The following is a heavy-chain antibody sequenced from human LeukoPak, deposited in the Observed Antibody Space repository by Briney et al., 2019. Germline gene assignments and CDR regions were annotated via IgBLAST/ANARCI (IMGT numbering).Heavy chain of an antibody. CDR3: AKRAYSGSYYVAFDI. CDR2: MNPNSGNT. CDR1: GYTFTSYD. V-gene: IGHV1-8*01. D-gene: IGHD1-26*01. J-gene: IGHJ3*02. Sequence: GASVKVSCKASGYTFTSYDINWVRQATGQGLEWMGWMNPNSGNTGYTQKFQGRVTMTRNTSISTAYMELSSLRSEDTAVYYCAKRAYSGSYYVAFDIWGQGTMVTVSS.